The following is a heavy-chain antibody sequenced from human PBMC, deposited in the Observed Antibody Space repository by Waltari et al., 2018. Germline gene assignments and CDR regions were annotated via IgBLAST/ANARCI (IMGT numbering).Heavy chain of an antibody. D-gene: IGHD1-26*01. V-gene: IGHV1-24*01. J-gene: IGHJ6*02. CDR1: GYTLTALS. Sequence: QVQLVQSGAEVKKPGASVKVSCKVSGYTLTALSMPWVRHAPGKGLEWMGGFEPEDGETIYAQKFQGRVTMTEDTSTDTAYMELSSLRSEDTAVYYCATDIAVGNYYGMDVWGQGTTVTVSS. CDR3: ATDIAVGNYYGMDV. CDR2: FEPEDGET.